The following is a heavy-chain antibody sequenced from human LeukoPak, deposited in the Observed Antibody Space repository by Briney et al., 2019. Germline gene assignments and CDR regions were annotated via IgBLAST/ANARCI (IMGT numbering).Heavy chain of an antibody. J-gene: IGHJ5*02. V-gene: IGHV4-61*02. CDR2: IYTSGST. CDR3: ARMMTFFDP. D-gene: IGHD3-16*01. Sequence: TLSLTCTVSGGSISSGSYYWSWIRQPAGKGLEWIGRIYTSGSTNYNPSLKSRVTISLDTSKNQFSLMLSSVTAADTAVYYCARMMTFFDPWGQGTLVTVSS. CDR1: GGSISSGSYY.